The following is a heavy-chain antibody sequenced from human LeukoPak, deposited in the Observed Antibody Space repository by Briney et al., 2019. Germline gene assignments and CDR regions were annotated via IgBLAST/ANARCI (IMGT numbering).Heavy chain of an antibody. D-gene: IGHD3-22*01. Sequence: GGSLRLPCAASGFTFSTYGMHWVRQPPGKGLEWVAFIRYDGTNKYYADSVKGRFTISRDNSKKTLYVQMNSLKAEDTAVYYCAKDASYYGSSDYLDAFDMWGQGTMVTVSS. J-gene: IGHJ3*02. CDR2: IRYDGTNK. CDR1: GFTFSTYG. V-gene: IGHV3-30*02. CDR3: AKDASYYGSSDYLDAFDM.